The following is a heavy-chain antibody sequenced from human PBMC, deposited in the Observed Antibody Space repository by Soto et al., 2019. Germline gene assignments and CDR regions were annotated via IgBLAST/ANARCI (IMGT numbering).Heavy chain of an antibody. CDR2: IYNSGST. Sequence: QVQLQESGPGLVKPSETLSLTCTVSGGSISSYYWSWIRQPPGKGLEWIGYIYNSGSTNYNPSLKSRLTISVDTSKNQFSLKLSSVTAADTAVYYCARRYGGNLDYWGQGTLVTVSS. CDR1: GGSISSYY. CDR3: ARRYGGNLDY. J-gene: IGHJ4*02. D-gene: IGHD1-26*01. V-gene: IGHV4-59*08.